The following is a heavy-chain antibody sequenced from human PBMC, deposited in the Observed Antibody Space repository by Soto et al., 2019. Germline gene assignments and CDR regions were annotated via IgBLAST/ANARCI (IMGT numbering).Heavy chain of an antibody. Sequence: QVQLVQSGAEVKKPGSSVKVSCKASGGTFSSYAISWVRQSPGQVLEWMGGIIPIFGTANYAQKFQGRVTITADESTITAYMELSSLRSEDTAVYYCARDLKRYYDSSGYGYYYYGMDVWGQGTTVTVSS. D-gene: IGHD3-22*01. CDR1: GGTFSSYA. CDR3: ARDLKRYYDSSGYGYYYYGMDV. CDR2: IIPIFGTA. V-gene: IGHV1-69*01. J-gene: IGHJ6*02.